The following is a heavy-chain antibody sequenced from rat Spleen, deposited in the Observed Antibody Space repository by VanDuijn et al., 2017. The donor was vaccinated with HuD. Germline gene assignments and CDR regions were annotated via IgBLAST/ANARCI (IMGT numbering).Heavy chain of an antibody. J-gene: IGHJ2*01. Sequence: EVQLVESGGGLVQPGRSLKLSCAASGFTFSDYNMAWVRQAPKKGLEWVATISYDGSSTYYRDSVKGRFTISRDNAKSTLYLQMDSLRSEDTATYYCARQTYLGYWGQGVMVTVSS. CDR1: GFTFSDYN. CDR2: ISYDGSST. V-gene: IGHV5-7*01. CDR3: ARQTYLGY.